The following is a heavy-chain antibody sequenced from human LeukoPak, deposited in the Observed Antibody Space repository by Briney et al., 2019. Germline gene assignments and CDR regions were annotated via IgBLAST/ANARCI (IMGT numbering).Heavy chain of an antibody. V-gene: IGHV3-53*05. Sequence: PGGSLRLSCAASGFTVSGNYMSWVRQAPGKGLECVAVIYSGGDTYYADSVKGRFTISRDNAKNSLYLQMNSLRAEDTALYYCAKYGRTLYSGYADYWGQGTLVTVSS. J-gene: IGHJ4*02. CDR2: IYSGGDT. D-gene: IGHD5-12*01. CDR3: AKYGRTLYSGYADY. CDR1: GFTVSGNY.